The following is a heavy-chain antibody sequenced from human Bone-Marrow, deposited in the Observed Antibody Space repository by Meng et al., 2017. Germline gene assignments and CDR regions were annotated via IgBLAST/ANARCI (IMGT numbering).Heavy chain of an antibody. D-gene: IGHD3-10*01. CDR2: IYYSGST. V-gene: IGHV4-31*03. J-gene: IGHJ5*02. CDR3: ARGYGSGSSSDWFDP. CDR1: GGSISSGGYY. Sequence: GQLQESGPRLVTPSQTLSLTCTVSGGSISSGGYYWSWIRQHPGKGLEWIGYIYYSGSTYYNPSLKSRVTISVDTSKNQFSLKLSSVTAADTAVYYCARGYGSGSSSDWFDPWGQGTLVTVSS.